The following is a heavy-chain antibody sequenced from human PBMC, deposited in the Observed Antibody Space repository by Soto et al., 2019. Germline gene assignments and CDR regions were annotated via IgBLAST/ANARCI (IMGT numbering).Heavy chain of an antibody. CDR1: GFTFTSSA. V-gene: IGHV1-58*01. Sequence: SVKVSCKASGFTFTSSAVQWVRQARGERHEWIGRIDVSSGNTNYAQKFQGRVTITRDTSTSTVYMELSSLRSEDTAVYYCARDVEYSSSSRWFDPWGQGTLVTVSS. CDR3: ARDVEYSSSSRWFDP. J-gene: IGHJ5*02. D-gene: IGHD6-6*01. CDR2: IDVSSGNT.